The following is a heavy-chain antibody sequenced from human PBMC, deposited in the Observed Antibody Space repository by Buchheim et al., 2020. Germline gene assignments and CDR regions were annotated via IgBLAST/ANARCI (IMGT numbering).Heavy chain of an antibody. J-gene: IGHJ4*02. V-gene: IGHV4-30-4*01. CDR1: GGSISSGDYY. D-gene: IGHD3-3*01. Sequence: QVQLQESGPGLVKPSQTLSLTCTVSGGSISSGDYYWSWIRQPPGKGLEWIWYIYYSGSTYYNPSLKSRVTISVDTSKYRFSLKLSSVTAADTAVYYCAREPVIEYDFWSGYFDYWGQGTL. CDR2: IYYSGST. CDR3: AREPVIEYDFWSGYFDY.